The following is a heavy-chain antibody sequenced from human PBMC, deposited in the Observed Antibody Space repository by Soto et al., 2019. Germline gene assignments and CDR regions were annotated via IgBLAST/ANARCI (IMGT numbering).Heavy chain of an antibody. CDR1: GFPFSNYA. CDR3: AKVTVPFLEWLARYYFDY. CDR2: ISGSGNNT. V-gene: IGHV3-23*01. J-gene: IGHJ4*02. Sequence: EVQLLESGGGLVQPGGPLRLSCAASGFPFSNYAMTWVRQAPGKGLEWVSVISGSGNNTYQADSVKGRFTISRDNSKNTLYLQMSSLRAEDSAVYFCAKVTVPFLEWLARYYFDYWGQGTLVTVSS. D-gene: IGHD3-3*02.